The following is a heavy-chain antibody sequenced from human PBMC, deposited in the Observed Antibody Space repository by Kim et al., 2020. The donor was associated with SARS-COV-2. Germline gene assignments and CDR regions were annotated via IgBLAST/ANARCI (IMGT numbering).Heavy chain of an antibody. CDR3: ATGDVDY. J-gene: IGHJ4*02. Sequence: GGSLRLSCVVSGFRFTKSWMKWVRQAPGKGLEWVATIEPDESKRYHVDSVKGRFTISRDNAKTSLYLQMNSLRAGDTATYYCATGDVDYGGQGTLVTVSS. CDR1: GFRFTKSW. D-gene: IGHD7-27*01. V-gene: IGHV3-7*01. CDR2: IEPDESKR.